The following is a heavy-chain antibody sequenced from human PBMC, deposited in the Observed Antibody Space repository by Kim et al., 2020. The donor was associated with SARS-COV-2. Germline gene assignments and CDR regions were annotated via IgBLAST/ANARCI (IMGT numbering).Heavy chain of an antibody. Sequence: SETLSLTCTVSGGSISSSSYYWGWIRQPPGKGLEWIGSIYYSGSTYYNPSLKSRVTISVDTSKNQFSLKLSSVTAADTAVYYCARHQGDSITMVRGVRDWFDPWGQGTLVTVSS. V-gene: IGHV4-39*01. CDR3: ARHQGDSITMVRGVRDWFDP. CDR1: GGSISSSSYY. D-gene: IGHD3-10*01. CDR2: IYYSGST. J-gene: IGHJ5*02.